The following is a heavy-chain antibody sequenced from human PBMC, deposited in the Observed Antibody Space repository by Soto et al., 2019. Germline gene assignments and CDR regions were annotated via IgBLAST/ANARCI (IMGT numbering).Heavy chain of an antibody. CDR3: ARDPNIDYYGMDV. V-gene: IGHV4-31*03. Sequence: SETLSLTCPVSGGSISSGGYYWSWIRQHPGKGLEWIGYIYYSGSTYYNPSLKSRVTISVDTSKNQFSLKLSSVTAADTAVYYCARDPNIDYYGMDVWGQGTTVTVSS. D-gene: IGHD3-16*02. CDR1: GGSISSGGYY. J-gene: IGHJ6*02. CDR2: IYYSGST.